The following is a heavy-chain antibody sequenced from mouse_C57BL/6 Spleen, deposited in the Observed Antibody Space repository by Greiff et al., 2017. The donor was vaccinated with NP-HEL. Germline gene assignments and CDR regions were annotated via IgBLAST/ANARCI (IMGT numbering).Heavy chain of an antibody. J-gene: IGHJ1*03. CDR3: ARTHYDYDVRYFDV. CDR1: GYAFSSSW. D-gene: IGHD2-4*01. V-gene: IGHV1-82*01. Sequence: QVQLQQSGPELVKPGASVKISCKASGYAFSSSWMNWVKQRPGKGLEWIGRIYPGDGDTNYNGKFKGKATLTADKYSSTAYMQLSSLTSEDSAVYFCARTHYDYDVRYFDVWGTGTTVTVSS. CDR2: IYPGDGDT.